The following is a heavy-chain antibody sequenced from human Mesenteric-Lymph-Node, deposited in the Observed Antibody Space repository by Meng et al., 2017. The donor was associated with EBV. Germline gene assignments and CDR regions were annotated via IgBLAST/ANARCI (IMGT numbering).Heavy chain of an antibody. D-gene: IGHD3-22*01. J-gene: IGHJ4*02. CDR2: IYHSGRT. V-gene: IGHV4-4*02. CDR1: GGPITRTTW. CDR3: AGASDISGYYGGLDY. Sequence: QVQPQGAGPDLVKPSGTRPLTFTASGGPITRTTWWNWVRQPPGKGLEWIGEIYHSGRTNCKPSLQSRVTMSVDKSQNHFSLKLTSVTAADTAVYYCAGASDISGYYGGLDYWGQGILVTVSS.